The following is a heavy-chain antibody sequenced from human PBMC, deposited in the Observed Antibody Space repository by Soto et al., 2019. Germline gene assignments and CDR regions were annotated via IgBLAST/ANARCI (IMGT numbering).Heavy chain of an antibody. V-gene: IGHV3-33*08. J-gene: IGHJ4*02. CDR3: ARDSVRFLEHFSKDYFDY. CDR1: GFTFSDYG. Sequence: QVHLVESGAGVVQPGGSLRLSCAGSGFTFSDYGMHWVRQAPGKGLEWVAVLWYDGSGEYYTDSVRGRFTISRVNSKNTLYLQMSNLRDEDTGVYYCARDSVRFLEHFSKDYFDYWSQGTRVPVSS. CDR2: LWYDGSGE. D-gene: IGHD3-3*01.